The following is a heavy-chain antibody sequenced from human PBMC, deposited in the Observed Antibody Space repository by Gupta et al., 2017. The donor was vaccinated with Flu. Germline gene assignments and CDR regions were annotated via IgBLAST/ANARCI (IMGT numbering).Heavy chain of an antibody. CDR3: ARVRVVPAAIYYYYYMDV. V-gene: IGHV1-69*06. J-gene: IGHJ6*03. CDR2: IIPIFGTA. Sequence: QGLEWMGGIIPIFGTANYAQKFQGRVTITADKSTSTAYMELSSLRSEDTAVYYCARVRVVPAAIYYYYYMDVWGKGTTVTVSS. D-gene: IGHD2-2*01.